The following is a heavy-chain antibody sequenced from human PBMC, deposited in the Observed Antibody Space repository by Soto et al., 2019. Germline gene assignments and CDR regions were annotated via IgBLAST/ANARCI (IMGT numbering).Heavy chain of an antibody. CDR2: ISAYNGNT. Sequence: ASVKVSCKASGYTFTSYGISWVRQAPGQGLEWMGWISAYNGNTNYAQKLQGRVTMTTDTSTSTAYMELRSLRSDDTAVYYCARENGDVRYYYGMDVWGQGTTVTVSS. V-gene: IGHV1-18*01. D-gene: IGHD7-27*01. CDR3: ARENGDVRYYYGMDV. J-gene: IGHJ6*02. CDR1: GYTFTSYG.